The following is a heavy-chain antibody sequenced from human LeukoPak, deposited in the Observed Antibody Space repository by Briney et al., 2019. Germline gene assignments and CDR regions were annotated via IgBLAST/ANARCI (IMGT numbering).Heavy chain of an antibody. CDR3: AGGRIRFLEYYYYYMDV. J-gene: IGHJ6*03. CDR2: INHSGST. Sequence: SETLSLTCAVYGGSFSGYYWSWIRRPPGKGLEWIGEINHSGSTNYNPSLKSRVTISVDTSKNQFSLKLSSVTAADTAVYYCAGGRIRFLEYYYYYMDVWGKGTTVTVSS. CDR1: GGSFSGYY. V-gene: IGHV4-34*01. D-gene: IGHD3-3*01.